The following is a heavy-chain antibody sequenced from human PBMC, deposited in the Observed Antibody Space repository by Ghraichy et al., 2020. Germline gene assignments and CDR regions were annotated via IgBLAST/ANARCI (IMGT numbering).Heavy chain of an antibody. CDR1: GFTFSSYG. Sequence: GGSLRLSCAASGFTFSSYGMHWVRQAPGKGLQWVAVISYDGSNEYYADSVKGRFTISRDNSKNTLYLQMNSLRAEDTAVYYCAKYRNLIREGYGMDVWGQGTTVTVSS. D-gene: IGHD1-26*01. CDR3: AKYRNLIREGYGMDV. J-gene: IGHJ6*02. V-gene: IGHV3-30*18. CDR2: ISYDGSNE.